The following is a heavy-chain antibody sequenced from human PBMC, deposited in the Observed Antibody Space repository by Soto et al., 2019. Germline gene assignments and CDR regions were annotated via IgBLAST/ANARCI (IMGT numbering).Heavy chain of an antibody. V-gene: IGHV1-24*01. J-gene: IGHJ3*02. Sequence: ASVKVSCKVSGYTLTELSMHWVRQAPGKGLEWMGGFDPEDGETIYAQKFQGRVTMTEDTSTDTAYMELSSLRSEDTAVYYCATSRLAVAGDWGVDAFDIWGQGTMVTVSS. CDR2: FDPEDGET. CDR3: ATSRLAVAGDWGVDAFDI. CDR1: GYTLTELS. D-gene: IGHD6-19*01.